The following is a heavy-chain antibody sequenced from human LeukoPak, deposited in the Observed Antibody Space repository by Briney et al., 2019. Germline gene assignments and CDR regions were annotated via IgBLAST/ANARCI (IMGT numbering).Heavy chain of an antibody. CDR1: GFTVSSNY. J-gene: IGHJ4*02. Sequence: GGSLRLSCAASGFTVSSNYMSWDRQAPGKGLEWVSVVYSGGSTHYADSVKGRFTISRDNSKNTLYLHMNSLRAEDTAVYYCATADSGSYYSGFDYWGQGTLVTVSS. V-gene: IGHV3-66*01. CDR3: ATADSGSYYSGFDY. CDR2: VYSGGST. D-gene: IGHD1-26*01.